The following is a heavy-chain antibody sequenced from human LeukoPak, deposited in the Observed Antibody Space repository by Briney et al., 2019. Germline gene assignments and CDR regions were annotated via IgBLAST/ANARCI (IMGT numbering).Heavy chain of an antibody. V-gene: IGHV1-18*04. Sequence: ASVKVSCKASGYTFTGYYMHWVRQAPGQGLEWMGWISAYNGNTNYAQKLQGRVTMTTDTSTSTAYMELRSLRSDDTAVYYCARSYSSSWYSAEYFQHWGQGTLVTVSS. CDR3: ARSYSSSWYSAEYFQH. D-gene: IGHD6-13*01. J-gene: IGHJ1*01. CDR1: GYTFTGYY. CDR2: ISAYNGNT.